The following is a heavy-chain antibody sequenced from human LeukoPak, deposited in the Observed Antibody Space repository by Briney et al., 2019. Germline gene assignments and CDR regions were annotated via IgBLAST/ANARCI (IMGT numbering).Heavy chain of an antibody. CDR2: MNPNSGNT. J-gene: IGHJ6*02. CDR1: GYTFTSYD. D-gene: IGHD5-18*01. V-gene: IGHV1-8*02. Sequence: RASVKVSCKASGYTFTSYDINWVRQATGQGLEWMGWMNPNSGNTGYAQKFQGRVTMTRNTSISTAYMELSSLRSEDTAVYYCARWDTAMVNYYYYYGMDVWGQGTTVTVSS. CDR3: ARWDTAMVNYYYYYGMDV.